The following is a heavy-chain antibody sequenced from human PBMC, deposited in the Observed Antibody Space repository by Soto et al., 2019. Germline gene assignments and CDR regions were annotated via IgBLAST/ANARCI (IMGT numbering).Heavy chain of an antibody. CDR2: IYPGDAET. CDR1: GYDFTHYW. J-gene: IGHJ4*02. D-gene: IGHD3-22*01. Sequence: GESLKISCQGSGYDFTHYWVACVRQTPGKGLEWMGVIYPGDAETRYSPSFQGRVTFSVDKSIDTAYMHWSSLEASDTAIYYCSRVTTYADSGDFYSLAFWGQGALVTVSS. V-gene: IGHV5-51*01. CDR3: SRVTTYADSGDFYSLAF.